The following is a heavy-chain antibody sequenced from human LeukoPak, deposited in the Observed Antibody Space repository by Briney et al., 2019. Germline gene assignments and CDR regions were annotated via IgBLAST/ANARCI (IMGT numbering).Heavy chain of an antibody. CDR3: ARDLGMAGIAPVDY. CDR1: GGSISSYY. V-gene: IGHV4-4*07. D-gene: IGHD6-19*01. J-gene: IGHJ4*02. Sequence: SETLSLTCTVSGGSISSYYWSWIRQPAGTALEWIGRIYTSGTITYNPSLKSRVTMSVDTSKNQFSLRLSSVTAADTAVYYCARDLGMAGIAPVDYWGQGTLVTVSS. CDR2: IYTSGTI.